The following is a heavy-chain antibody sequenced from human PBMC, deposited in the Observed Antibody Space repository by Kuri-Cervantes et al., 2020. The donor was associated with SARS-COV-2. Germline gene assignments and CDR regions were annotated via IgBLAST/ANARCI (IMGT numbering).Heavy chain of an antibody. Sequence: GESLRLSCEVSGFLSSASAIHSVRQGCGKWLVWVCRARGKANNYATRYAASVKGRFTIARDDSTNMAYLQMNSRKTEDTAVHYCTTLIDYWGQGALVTVSS. V-gene: IGHV3-73*01. CDR3: TTLIDY. CDR1: GFLSSASA. J-gene: IGHJ4*02. CDR2: ARGKANNYAT.